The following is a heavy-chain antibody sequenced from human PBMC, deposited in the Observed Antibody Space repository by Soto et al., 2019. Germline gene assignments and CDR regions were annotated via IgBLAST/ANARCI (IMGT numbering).Heavy chain of an antibody. CDR3: ALLSIAVVPES. D-gene: IGHD2-2*01. Sequence: QVQLQESGPGLVKPSETLSRTCAVSGDSISSYYCMWIRQPPGKGLESIGYLYYGRSANYTHSLKSPVTLSVETATNQCSLTLSSMTAADTAVYYCALLSIAVVPESWGQGTLVPVSS. V-gene: IGHV4-59*01. CDR1: GDSISSYY. J-gene: IGHJ5*02. CDR2: LYYGRSA.